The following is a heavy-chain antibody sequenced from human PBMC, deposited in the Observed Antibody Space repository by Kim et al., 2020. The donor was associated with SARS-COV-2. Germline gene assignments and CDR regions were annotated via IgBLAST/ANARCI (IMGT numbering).Heavy chain of an antibody. D-gene: IGHD5-12*01. CDR2: IYYSGST. Sequence: SETLSLTCTVSGGSISSYYWSWIRQPPGKGLEWIGYIYYSGSTNYNPSLKSRVTISVDTSKNQFSLKLSSVTAADTAVYYCARQDRRWLQSGGYYYYGMDVWGQGTTVTVSS. J-gene: IGHJ6*02. CDR1: GGSISSYY. V-gene: IGHV4-59*08. CDR3: ARQDRRWLQSGGYYYYGMDV.